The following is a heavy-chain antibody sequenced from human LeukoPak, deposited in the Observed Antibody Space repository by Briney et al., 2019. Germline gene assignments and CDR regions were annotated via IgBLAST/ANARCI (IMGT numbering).Heavy chain of an antibody. CDR2: ISGSGGST. J-gene: IGHJ4*02. V-gene: IGHV3-23*01. CDR3: ARVPRYDILTGYAIGDY. CDR1: GFTFSSYA. Sequence: PGGSLRLSCAASGFTFSSYAMRWVRQAPGKGLEWVSAISGSGGSTYYADSVKGRFTISRDNSKNSLYLQMNSLRAEDTAVYYCARVPRYDILTGYAIGDYWGQGTLVTVSS. D-gene: IGHD3-9*01.